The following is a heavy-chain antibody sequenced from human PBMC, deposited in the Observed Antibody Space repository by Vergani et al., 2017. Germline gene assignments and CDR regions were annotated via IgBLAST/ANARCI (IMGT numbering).Heavy chain of an antibody. CDR2: ISWNSGSI. CDR1: GFTFDDYA. CDR3: AKDMEGSNTAFDI. J-gene: IGHJ3*02. D-gene: IGHD3-10*01. Sequence: EVQLVESGGGLVQPGRSLRLSCAASGFTFDDYALHWVRQAPGKGLEWVSGISWNSGSIGYADSVKGRFTISRDKAKNSPYLQMNSLRAEDTALYYCAKDMEGSNTAFDIWGQGTMVTVSS. V-gene: IGHV3-9*01.